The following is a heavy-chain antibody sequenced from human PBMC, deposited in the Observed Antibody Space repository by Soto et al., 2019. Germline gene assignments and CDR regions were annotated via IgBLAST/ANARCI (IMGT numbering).Heavy chain of an antibody. CDR3: ASISCGGSCYSGDWFDP. J-gene: IGHJ5*02. CDR2: ISSSSSTI. CDR1: GFTFSSYS. D-gene: IGHD2-15*01. V-gene: IGHV3-48*01. Sequence: GGSLRLSCAASGFTFSSYSMNWVRQAPGKGLEWVSYISSSSSTIYYADSVKGRFTISRDNAKNSLYLQMNSLRAEDTAVYYCASISCGGSCYSGDWFDPWGQGTLVTVSS.